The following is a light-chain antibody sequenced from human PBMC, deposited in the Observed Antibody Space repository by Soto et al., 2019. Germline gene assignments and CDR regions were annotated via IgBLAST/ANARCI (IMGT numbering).Light chain of an antibody. V-gene: IGLV2-14*01. CDR3: PSYTSTSSVV. CDR2: DVS. CDR1: SSDVGGYNY. J-gene: IGLJ2*01. Sequence: QSVLTQPASVSGSPGQSITISCTGTSSDVGGYNYVSWYQQHPGKAPKLMIYDVSNRPSGVSNRFSGSKSGNTASLTISGLQAEDEADYYSPSYTSTSSVVFGGGTKLTVL.